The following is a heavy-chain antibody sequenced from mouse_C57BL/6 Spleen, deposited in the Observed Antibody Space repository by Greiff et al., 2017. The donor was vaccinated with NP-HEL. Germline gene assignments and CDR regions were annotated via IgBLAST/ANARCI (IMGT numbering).Heavy chain of an antibody. CDR1: GFTFSDYG. CDR3: ARQDPNYYGSSYYAMDY. J-gene: IGHJ4*01. D-gene: IGHD1-1*01. CDR2: ISSGSSTI. Sequence: EVKLMESGGGLVKPGGSLKLSCAASGFTFSDYGMHRVRQAPEKGLEWVAYISSGSSTIYYADTVKGRFTISRDNAKNTLFLQMTSLRSEDTAMYYCARQDPNYYGSSYYAMDYWGQGTSVTVSS. V-gene: IGHV5-17*01.